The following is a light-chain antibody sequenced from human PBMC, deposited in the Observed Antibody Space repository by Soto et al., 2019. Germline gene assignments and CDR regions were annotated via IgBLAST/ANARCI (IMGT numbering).Light chain of an antibody. V-gene: IGKV1-39*01. CDR1: QNITKF. CDR3: QQTYSAPGT. CDR2: VTS. J-gene: IGKJ1*01. Sequence: DIQMTQSPSSLSASLGDRVTVTCRPSQNITKFLNWYQEKPGKAPKVLIYVTSNLENGVQPRFSGSGSGTEFTLTISSLQPEDYATYYCQQTYSAPGTFGQGTRVEV.